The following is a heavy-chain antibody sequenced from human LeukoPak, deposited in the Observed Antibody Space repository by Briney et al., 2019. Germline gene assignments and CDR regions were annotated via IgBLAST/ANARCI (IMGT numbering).Heavy chain of an antibody. CDR3: ARDASGYDHLPGPMDV. J-gene: IGHJ6*02. D-gene: IGHD5-12*01. V-gene: IGHV4-39*07. CDR2: IYYSGST. Sequence: PSETLSLTCTVSGGSISSSSYYWGWIRQPPGKGLEWIGSIYYSGSTYYNPSLKSRVTISVDTSKNQFSLKLSSVTAADTAVYYCARDASGYDHLPGPMDVWGQGTTVTVSS. CDR1: GGSISSSSYY.